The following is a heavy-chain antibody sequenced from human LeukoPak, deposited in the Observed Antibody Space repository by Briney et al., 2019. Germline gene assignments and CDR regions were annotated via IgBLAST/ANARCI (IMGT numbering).Heavy chain of an antibody. V-gene: IGHV1-69*13. Sequence: SVKVSCKGSGGTFSSYAISWVRPAPGQGLEWMGGIILIFGTANYAQKFQGRVTITADEYTSTAYMELSSMRSEDTAVYYCAGDGYSSSSFTPFDYWGQGTLVTVSS. D-gene: IGHD6-6*01. J-gene: IGHJ4*02. CDR1: GGTFSSYA. CDR3: AGDGYSSSSFTPFDY. CDR2: IILIFGTA.